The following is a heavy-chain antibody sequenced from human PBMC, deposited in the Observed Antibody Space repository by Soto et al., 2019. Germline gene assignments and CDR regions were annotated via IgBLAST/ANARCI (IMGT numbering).Heavy chain of an antibody. D-gene: IGHD1-26*01. V-gene: IGHV4-30-4*01. Sequence: QVQLQESGPGLVKPSQTLSLTCTVSGASMSSGDYYWTWIRQSPGKGLEWIGYIYDRGSTYYNPSLKSRVTISGDTSKHQFSLRLSSVTAAYTAVYYCGRDVGLMRNSLGFYYFGMDVWGQGTTVTVSS. CDR1: GASMSSGDYY. J-gene: IGHJ6*02. CDR2: IYDRGST. CDR3: GRDVGLMRNSLGFYYFGMDV.